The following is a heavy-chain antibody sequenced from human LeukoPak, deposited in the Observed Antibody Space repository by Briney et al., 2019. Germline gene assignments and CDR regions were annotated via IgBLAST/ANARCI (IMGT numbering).Heavy chain of an antibody. Sequence: GGSLRLSCAASGFTFSNAWMSWVRQAPGKGLEWVGRIKSKTDGGTTDYAAPVKGRFTISRDDSKNTLYLQMNSLKTEDTAVYYCTIRMTTVTTAVFDYWGQGTLVTVSS. CDR1: GFTFSNAW. CDR2: IKSKTDGGTT. V-gene: IGHV3-15*01. D-gene: IGHD4-17*01. CDR3: TIRMTTVTTAVFDY. J-gene: IGHJ4*02.